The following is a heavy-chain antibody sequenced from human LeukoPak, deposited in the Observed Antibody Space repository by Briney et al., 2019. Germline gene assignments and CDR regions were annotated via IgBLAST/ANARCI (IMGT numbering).Heavy chain of an antibody. D-gene: IGHD6-19*01. CDR2: TSSSSSYI. CDR3: ARAFRSGWYLTPGY. CDR1: GFTFSSYS. V-gene: IGHV3-21*01. Sequence: SGGSLRLSCAASGFTFSSYSMNWVRQAPGKGLEWVSSTSSSSSYIYYADSVKGRFTISRDNAKNSLYLQMNSLRAEDTAVYYCARAFRSGWYLTPGYWGQGTLVTVSS. J-gene: IGHJ4*02.